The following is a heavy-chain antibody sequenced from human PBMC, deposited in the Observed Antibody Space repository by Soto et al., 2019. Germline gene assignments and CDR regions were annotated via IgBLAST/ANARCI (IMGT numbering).Heavy chain of an antibody. V-gene: IGHV4-61*03. J-gene: IGHJ6*01. CDR2: ISYTGRT. CDR3: AREWGLLPYYVMNV. D-gene: IGHD7-27*01. CDR1: GDSVTSGTYC. Sequence: PSETLSPGWILSGDSVTSGTYCWTWLRQPPGKGLDWIGYISYTGRTKYNPSLQSRVTISVDTSKNDFSLNLSSVTAADTAVYFCAREWGLLPYYVMNVWGQGTAVTVSS.